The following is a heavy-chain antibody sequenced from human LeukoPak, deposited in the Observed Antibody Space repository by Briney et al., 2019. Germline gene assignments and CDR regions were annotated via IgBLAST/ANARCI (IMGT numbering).Heavy chain of an antibody. CDR1: GGSFSGYY. J-gene: IGHJ4*02. CDR3: TRVGYGGYGVLDY. CDR2: INHSGST. D-gene: IGHD5-12*01. V-gene: IGHV4-34*01. Sequence: SETLSLTCAVYGGSFSGYYWSWIRQPPGKGLEWIGEINHSGSTNYNPSLKSRVTISVDTSKNQFSLTLSSVTAADTAMYYCTRVGYGGYGVLDYWGQGTLVTVSS.